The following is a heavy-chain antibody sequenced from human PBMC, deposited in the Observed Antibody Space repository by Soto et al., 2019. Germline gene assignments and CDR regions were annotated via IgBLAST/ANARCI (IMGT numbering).Heavy chain of an antibody. CDR3: TTDPVTILYYYYGMDV. D-gene: IGHD3-3*01. J-gene: IGHJ6*02. CDR2: IKSKTDGGTT. Sequence: GGSLRLSCAASGFTFSNAWMNWVRQAPGKRQEWVGRIKSKTDGGTTDYAAPVKGRFTISRDDSKNTLYLQMNSLKTEDTAVYYCTTDPVTILYYYYGMDVWGQGTTVTVSS. V-gene: IGHV3-15*07. CDR1: GFTFSNAW.